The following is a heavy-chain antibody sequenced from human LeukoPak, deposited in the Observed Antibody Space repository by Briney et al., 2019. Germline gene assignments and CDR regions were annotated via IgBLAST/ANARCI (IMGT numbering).Heavy chain of an antibody. CDR1: GFTFSSYG. Sequence: GGSLRLSCAASGFTFSSYGMHWVRQAPGKGLEWVAVISYDGSNKYYADSVKGRFTISRDNSKNTLYLQMNSLRAEDTAVYYCAKDLPHHSYGDYSDAFGIWGQGTMVTVSS. CDR3: AKDLPHHSYGDYSDAFGI. V-gene: IGHV3-30*18. D-gene: IGHD4-17*01. CDR2: ISYDGSNK. J-gene: IGHJ3*02.